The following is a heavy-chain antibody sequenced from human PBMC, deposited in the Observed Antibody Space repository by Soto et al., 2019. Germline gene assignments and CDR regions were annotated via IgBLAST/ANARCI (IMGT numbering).Heavy chain of an antibody. V-gene: IGHV4-30-2*01. D-gene: IGHD6-13*01. CDR2: IYHSGST. CDR1: GGSISSGGYS. J-gene: IGHJ5*02. Sequence: SETLSLTCAVSGGSISSGGYSWIWIRQPPGKGLEWIGYIYHSGSTYYNPSLKSRVTISVDRSKNQFSLKLSSVTAADTAVYYCAREYSSSWYGTWFDPWGQRTLVTVFS. CDR3: AREYSSSWYGTWFDP.